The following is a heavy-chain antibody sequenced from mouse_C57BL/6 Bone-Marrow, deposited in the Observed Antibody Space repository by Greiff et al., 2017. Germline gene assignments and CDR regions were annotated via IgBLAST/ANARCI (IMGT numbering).Heavy chain of an antibody. D-gene: IGHD2-5*01. Sequence: VKLMESGAELVRPGASVTLSCKASGYTFTDYEMHWVKQTPVTGLEWLGAIDPETGGTAYKQKFQGKAILTADNSSSTAYMDRRSLTSEDSAVYYCTRGGAYSNYFWGQGTTLTVSS. V-gene: IGHV1-15*01. CDR2: IDPETGGT. J-gene: IGHJ2*01. CDR1: GYTFTDYE. CDR3: TRGGAYSNYF.